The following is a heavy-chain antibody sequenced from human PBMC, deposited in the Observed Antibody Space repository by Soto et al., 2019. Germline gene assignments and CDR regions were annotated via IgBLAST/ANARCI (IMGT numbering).Heavy chain of an antibody. CDR1: GYTFTSYG. Sequence: AAVKVSCKASGYTFTSYGISWVRQAPGQGLEWMGWISAYNGNTNYAQKLQGRVTMTTDTSTSTAYMELRSLRSDDTAVYYCVSSRSAIYGDALDVWGQGTTVTVSS. CDR3: VSSRSAIYGDALDV. J-gene: IGHJ3*01. CDR2: ISAYNGNT. V-gene: IGHV1-18*04. D-gene: IGHD2-2*01.